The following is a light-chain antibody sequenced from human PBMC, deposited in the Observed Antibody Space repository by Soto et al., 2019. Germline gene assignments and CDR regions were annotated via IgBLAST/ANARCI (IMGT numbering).Light chain of an antibody. Sequence: QSVLTQPASVSASPGQSITIPCTGTSSDVGSYNLVSWFHQHPGKVPKLLIYKGTNRPSGLSDRLSGSKSATTASLTNSGIQAEDEAHYYCYSYAGENLYVFGTGTKVSVL. CDR3: YSYAGENLYV. J-gene: IGLJ1*01. CDR2: KGT. CDR1: SSDVGSYNL. V-gene: IGLV2-23*01.